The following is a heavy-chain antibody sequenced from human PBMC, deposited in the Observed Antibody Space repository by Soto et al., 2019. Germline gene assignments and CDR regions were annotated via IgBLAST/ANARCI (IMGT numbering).Heavy chain of an antibody. CDR2: MYYSGIT. CDR1: GGSINSRFYY. CDR3: ARHRDYYDGSGPKYFQH. V-gene: IGHV4-39*01. Sequence: TSETLSLTCSVSGGSINSRFYYWGWVRQSPGKGLEWIGTMYYSGITYYNPSLKSRVTISVDTSKNQFSLKLSSVTAADTAVYYCARHRDYYDGSGPKYFQHWGQGTLVTVSS. J-gene: IGHJ1*01. D-gene: IGHD3-22*01.